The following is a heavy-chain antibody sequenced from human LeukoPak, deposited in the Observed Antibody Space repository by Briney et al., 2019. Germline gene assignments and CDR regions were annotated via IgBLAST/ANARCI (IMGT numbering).Heavy chain of an antibody. J-gene: IGHJ4*02. Sequence: SGGSLRLSCTASGLKCDDYNMSWFPQAPGKGLEWVGFIRSKAYGGTTEYAASVKGRFIISRDDSKSIVYLQMNSLKTEDTAVYYCTRSSHGYDILTGYWGQGTLVTVSS. CDR2: IRSKAYGGTT. D-gene: IGHD3-9*01. CDR3: TRSSHGYDILTGY. V-gene: IGHV3-49*03. CDR1: GLKCDDYN.